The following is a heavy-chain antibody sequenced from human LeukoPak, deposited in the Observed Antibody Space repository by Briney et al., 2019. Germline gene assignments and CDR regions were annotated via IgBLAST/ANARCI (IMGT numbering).Heavy chain of an antibody. D-gene: IGHD2-15*01. V-gene: IGHV3-30*03. Sequence: PGGSLRLSCAASGFTFSSYGMHWVRQAPGKGLEWVAVISYDGSNKYYADSVKGRFTISRDSAKNSLFLQMNSLSDEDTAVYYCARDHQWSFDSWGQGTLVTVSS. CDR3: ARDHQWSFDS. J-gene: IGHJ4*02. CDR2: ISYDGSNK. CDR1: GFTFSSYG.